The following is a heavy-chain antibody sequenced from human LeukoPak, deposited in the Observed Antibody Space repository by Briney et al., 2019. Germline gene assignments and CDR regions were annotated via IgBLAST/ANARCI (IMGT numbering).Heavy chain of an antibody. CDR3: AKDDTPGLLVVATIMGY. D-gene: IGHD5-12*01. CDR2: ISGSGGST. V-gene: IGHV3-23*01. CDR1: GFTFSSYA. Sequence: PGGSLRLSCAASGFTFSSYAMSWVRQAPGKGLEWVSAISGSGGSTYYADSVKGRFTISRDNSKNTLYLQMNSLRAEDTAVYYCAKDDTPGLLVVATIMGYWGQGTLVTVSS. J-gene: IGHJ4*02.